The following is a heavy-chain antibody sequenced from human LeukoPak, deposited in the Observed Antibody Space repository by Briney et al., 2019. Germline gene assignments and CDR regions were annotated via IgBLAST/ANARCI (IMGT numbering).Heavy chain of an antibody. CDR1: GYSISSGYY. V-gene: IGHV4-38-2*02. D-gene: IGHD6-13*01. Sequence: SETLSLTCTVSGYSISSGYYWGWIRQPPGKGLEWIGSIYHSGSTYYNPSLKSRVTISVDTSKNQFSLKLSSVTAADTAVYYCLSSSWYEGYWGQGTLVTVSS. CDR3: LSSSWYEGY. J-gene: IGHJ4*02. CDR2: IYHSGST.